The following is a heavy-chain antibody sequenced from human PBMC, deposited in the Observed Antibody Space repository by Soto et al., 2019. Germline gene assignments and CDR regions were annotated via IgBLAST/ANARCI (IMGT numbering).Heavy chain of an antibody. CDR1: GFTFSSYS. CDR3: ATKHYDIPEGYFDY. Sequence: PGGSLRLSCAASGFTFSSYSMNWVRQAPGKGLEWVSSISSSSSYIYYADSVKGRFTISRDNAKNSLYLQMNSLRAEDTAVYYCATKHYDIPEGYFDYWGQGTLVTVSS. J-gene: IGHJ4*02. CDR2: ISSSSSYI. D-gene: IGHD3-22*01. V-gene: IGHV3-21*01.